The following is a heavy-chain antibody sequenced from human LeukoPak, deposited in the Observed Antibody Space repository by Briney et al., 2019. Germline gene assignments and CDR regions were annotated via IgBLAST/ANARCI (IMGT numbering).Heavy chain of an antibody. J-gene: IGHJ4*02. CDR3: ARTPQVDPTGVY. CDR1: GFTFSSYS. V-gene: IGHV3-21*01. Sequence: GGSLRLSCAASGFTFSSYSMNWVRQAPGKGLEGGSSISSSSSYIYYADSVKARFTISRDNAKNSLYLQMNSLRAEDTAVYYCARTPQVDPTGVYWGQGTLVTVSS. D-gene: IGHD2-15*01. CDR2: ISSSSSYI.